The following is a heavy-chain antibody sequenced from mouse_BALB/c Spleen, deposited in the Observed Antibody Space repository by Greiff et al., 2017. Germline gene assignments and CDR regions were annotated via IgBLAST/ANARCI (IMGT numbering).Heavy chain of an antibody. J-gene: IGHJ4*01. D-gene: IGHD2-4*01. V-gene: IGHV5-17*02. CDR1: GFTFSSFG. Sequence: EVQGVESGGGLVQPGGSRKLSCAASGFTFSSFGMHWVRQAPEKGLEWVAYISSGSSTIYYADTVKGRFTISRDNPKNTLFLQMTSLRSEDTAMYYCAGYDYPLDYWGQGTSVTVSS. CDR3: AGYDYPLDY. CDR2: ISSGSSTI.